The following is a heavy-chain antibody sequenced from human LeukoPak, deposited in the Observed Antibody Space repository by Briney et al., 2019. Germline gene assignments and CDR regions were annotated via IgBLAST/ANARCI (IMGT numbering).Heavy chain of an antibody. Sequence: GGSLRLSYAASGFTFSSYSMNWVRQAPGKGLEWVSSISSSSSYIYYADSVKGRFTISRDNAKNSLYLQMNSLRAEDTAVYYCARAGVAAAGTCSYWGQGTLVTVSS. CDR1: GFTFSSYS. D-gene: IGHD6-13*01. V-gene: IGHV3-21*01. CDR2: ISSSSSYI. J-gene: IGHJ4*02. CDR3: ARAGVAAAGTCSY.